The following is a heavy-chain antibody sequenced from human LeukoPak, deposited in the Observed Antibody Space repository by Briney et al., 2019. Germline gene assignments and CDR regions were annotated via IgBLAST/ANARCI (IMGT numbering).Heavy chain of an antibody. CDR2: INTNTGNP. V-gene: IGHV7-4-1*01. CDR1: GYTFTSYA. Sequence: ASVKASCKASGYTFTSYAMNWVRQAPGQGLEWMGWINTNTGNPTYAQGFTGRFVFSLDTSVSTAYLQIGSLKAEDTAVYYCARRKQLAPPGTVGMDVWGQGTTVTVSS. D-gene: IGHD6-6*01. CDR3: ARRKQLAPPGTVGMDV. J-gene: IGHJ6*02.